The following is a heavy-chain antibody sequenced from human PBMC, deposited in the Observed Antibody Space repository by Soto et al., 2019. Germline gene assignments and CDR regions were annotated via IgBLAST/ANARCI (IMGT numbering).Heavy chain of an antibody. CDR2: ISGSGDDI. D-gene: IGHD5-12*01. V-gene: IGHV3-23*01. CDR1: GFTFSSYA. CDR3: TKALAGYRGYVDQ. Sequence: EVQLLESGGDLVQPGGSLRLSCVGSGFTFSSYAMSWVRQAPGKGLEWVSGISGSGDDIQYAGSVRGRFTISRDNSKNTLYLVMNRLRAEDTAVYSCTKALAGYRGYVDQWGQGTLVTVSS. J-gene: IGHJ4*02.